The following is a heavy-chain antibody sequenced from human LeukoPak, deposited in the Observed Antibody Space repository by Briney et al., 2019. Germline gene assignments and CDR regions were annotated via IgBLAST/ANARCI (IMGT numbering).Heavy chain of an antibody. CDR1: GGSFSGYY. CDR3: ARHDYDSSGPYWYFDL. Sequence: PSETLSLTCAVYGGSFSGYYWSWIRQPPGKGLEWIGEINHSGSTNYNPSLKSRVTISVDTSKNQFSLKLASVTAADMAVYYCARHDYDSSGPYWYFDLWGRGTLVTVSS. J-gene: IGHJ2*01. CDR2: INHSGST. V-gene: IGHV4-34*01. D-gene: IGHD3-22*01.